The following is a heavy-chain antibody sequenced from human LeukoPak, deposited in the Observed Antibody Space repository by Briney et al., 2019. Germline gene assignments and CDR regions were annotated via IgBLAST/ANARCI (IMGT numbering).Heavy chain of an antibody. CDR1: RFTFSSYA. CDR3: ARKSSAVAGPFDY. D-gene: IGHD6-19*01. CDR2: ISSTSSYI. J-gene: IGHJ4*02. V-gene: IGHV3-21*01. Sequence: GGSLRLSCAASRFTFSSYAMNRVRQAPGKGLEWVSSISSTSSYIYYADSVKGRFTISRDNAKNSLYLQMNSLRAEDTAVYYCARKSSAVAGPFDYWGQGTLVTVSS.